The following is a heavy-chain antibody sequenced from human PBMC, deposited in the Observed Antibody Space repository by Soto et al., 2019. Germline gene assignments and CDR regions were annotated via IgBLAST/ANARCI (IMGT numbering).Heavy chain of an antibody. CDR1: GGTFSSYA. CDR3: ARGIHEHGFWDY. V-gene: IGHV1-69*01. J-gene: IGHJ4*02. Sequence: QVQLVQSGAEVKKPGSSVKVSCKASGGTFSSYAISWVRQAPGQGLEWMGGIIPIFGTANYAQKFQGRVTITADESTLTAYMELRSMRSEDTAVYYCARGIHEHGFWDYWGQGPLVTVSS. D-gene: IGHD3-3*01. CDR2: IIPIFGTA.